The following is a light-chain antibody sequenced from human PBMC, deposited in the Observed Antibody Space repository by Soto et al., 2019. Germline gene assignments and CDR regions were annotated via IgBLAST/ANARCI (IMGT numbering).Light chain of an antibody. Sequence: AIRMTQSPSSLSASTGDRVTITCRASQGISSYLAWYQQKPGKAPKLLIYAASTLQSGVPSRFSGSGSGTDFTLTISCLQSEECATEYCQQYYSYSTFGQGTKVEIK. J-gene: IGKJ1*01. CDR1: QGISSY. CDR3: QQYYSYST. CDR2: AAS. V-gene: IGKV1-8*01.